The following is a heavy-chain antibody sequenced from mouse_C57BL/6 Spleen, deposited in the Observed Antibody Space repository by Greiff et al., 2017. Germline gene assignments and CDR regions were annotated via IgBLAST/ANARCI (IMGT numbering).Heavy chain of an antibody. CDR1: GYTFTDYE. Sequence: QVHLQQSGAELVRPGASVTLSCKASGYTFTDYEMHWVKQTPVHGLEWIGAIDPETGGTAYNQKFKGKAILTADKSSSTAYMELRSLTSEDSAVYYCTRDYSNYVFYAMDYWGQGTSVTVSS. CDR3: TRDYSNYVFYAMDY. CDR2: IDPETGGT. J-gene: IGHJ4*01. V-gene: IGHV1-15*01. D-gene: IGHD2-5*01.